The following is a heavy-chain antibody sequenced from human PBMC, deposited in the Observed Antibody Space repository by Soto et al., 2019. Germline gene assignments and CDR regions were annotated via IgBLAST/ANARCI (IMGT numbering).Heavy chain of an antibody. CDR2: IDWNSATT. CDR1: GFTFDDYA. CDR3: SRDVAPRPRYMDV. V-gene: IGHV3-9*01. J-gene: IGHJ6*03. Sequence: EVQLVESGGGLVQPGRSLRLSCAVSGFTFDDYAMHWVRQAPGKGLEWVSAIDWNSATTDYADSVKGRFTISRDNAKNSLYLPMDGLTAEDTALYFCSRDVAPRPRYMDVWGKGTTVTVSS. D-gene: IGHD6-6*01.